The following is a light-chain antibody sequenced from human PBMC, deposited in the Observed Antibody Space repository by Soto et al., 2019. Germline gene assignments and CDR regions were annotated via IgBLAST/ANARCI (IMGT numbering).Light chain of an antibody. Sequence: EIVMTQSPATLSLSPGERATLSCRASQSVGSLAWFQQKPGQAPRVLIYGVSTRATGIPARFSATGSGTDFTLPISSLRSEDFAVYYCQHYSDGPPYTFGQGTKLEIK. CDR2: GVS. CDR1: QSVGS. J-gene: IGKJ2*01. V-gene: IGKV3-15*01. CDR3: QHYSDGPPYT.